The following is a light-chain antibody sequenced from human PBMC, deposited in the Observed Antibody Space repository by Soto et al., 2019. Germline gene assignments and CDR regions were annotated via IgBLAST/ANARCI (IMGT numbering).Light chain of an antibody. CDR1: QGLSSY. Sequence: AIRMTQSPSSFSASTGDRVTIPCRASQGLSSYLAWYQQKPGKAPKPLIYAASTLQSGVPSRFSGSRSGTDFTLTISCLQSEDFATSAPPQYYRYPFPFPQATRLEIK. CDR2: AAS. V-gene: IGKV1-8*01. CDR3: PQYYRYPFP. J-gene: IGKJ5*01.